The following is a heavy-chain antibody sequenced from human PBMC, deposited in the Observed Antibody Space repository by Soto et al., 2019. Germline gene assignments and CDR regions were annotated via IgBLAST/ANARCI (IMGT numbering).Heavy chain of an antibody. CDR1: GFSFGDYA. D-gene: IGHD2-15*01. J-gene: IGHJ3*02. Sequence: GGSLRLSCTASGFSFGDYAMSWVRQAPGKGLEWVGFIRGKAYGGTAEYAASVNARFSISRDESKSIAYLQMISLKTEDTAVYYCTRNRYCSGWWCAFEIWGQGTLVTVSS. CDR2: IRGKAYGGTA. CDR3: TRNRYCSGWWCAFEI. V-gene: IGHV3-49*04.